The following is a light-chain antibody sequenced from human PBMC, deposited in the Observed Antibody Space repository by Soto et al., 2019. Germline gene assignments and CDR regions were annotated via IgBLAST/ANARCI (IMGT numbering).Light chain of an antibody. CDR1: LTGNNNY. Sequence: IVLTQSPGTLSLSPGERATLSCRASLTGNNNYLAWYQHKSGQAPRLLICGVYTRATGIPDRFTGSGSGTEFTLTITRLEAEDAAVYFCQHYGYSRWTFGQGTKVEIK. J-gene: IGKJ1*01. V-gene: IGKV3-20*01. CDR2: GVY. CDR3: QHYGYSRWT.